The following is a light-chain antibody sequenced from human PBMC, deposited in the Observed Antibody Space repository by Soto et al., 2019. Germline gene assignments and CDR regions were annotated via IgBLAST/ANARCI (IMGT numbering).Light chain of an antibody. CDR3: QQYGGSPPT. J-gene: IGKJ1*01. CDR1: QSISNNF. V-gene: IGKV3-20*01. Sequence: EIVLTQSPGTLSLSPGESAALSCRASQSISNNFLAWYQRKPGQAPRLLIYGASYRATDIPYRFSGSGSGTDFTLTITRLELDDFAVYYCQQYGGSPPTFGQGTTVEVK. CDR2: GAS.